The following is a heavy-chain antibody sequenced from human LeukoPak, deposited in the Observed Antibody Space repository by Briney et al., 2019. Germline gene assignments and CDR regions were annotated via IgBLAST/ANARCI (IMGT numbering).Heavy chain of an antibody. CDR1: GFTFSTYV. V-gene: IGHV3-64*01. D-gene: IGHD1-26*01. CDR3: ARREGANFDC. Sequence: GGSLRLSCAASGFTFSTYVMHWVRQAPGKGLEHVSAISSNGDNTWYANSVKGRFTISRDNSKNTLYLQMGSLRAEDMAVYYCARREGANFDCWGRGTLVTVSS. CDR2: ISSNGDNT. J-gene: IGHJ4*02.